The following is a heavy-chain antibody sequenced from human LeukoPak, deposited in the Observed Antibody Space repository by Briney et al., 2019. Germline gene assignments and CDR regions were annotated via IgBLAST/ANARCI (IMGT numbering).Heavy chain of an antibody. CDR1: GGSISTTSYY. V-gene: IGHV4-39*07. CDR3: ARTRAYGGRPDY. CDR2: IYYSGST. J-gene: IGHJ4*02. Sequence: SETLSLTCTVSGGSISTTSYYWGWVRQPPGKGLEWIASIYYSGSTYYNPSLRSRVTISVDTSKDQFSLKLSSVTAADTAVYYCARTRAYGGRPDYWGQGTLVTVSS. D-gene: IGHD4-23*01.